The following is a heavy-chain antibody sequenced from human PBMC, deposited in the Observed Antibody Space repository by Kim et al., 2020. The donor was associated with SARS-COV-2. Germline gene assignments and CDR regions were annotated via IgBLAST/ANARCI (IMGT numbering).Heavy chain of an antibody. D-gene: IGHD2-2*01. V-gene: IGHV1-46*01. J-gene: IGHJ4*02. CDR3: TTNILLVPAALDF. Sequence: TYAQKFRGRVTVTADTSTSTVYMELSSLRSDDTAIYYCTTNILLVPAALDFWGQGTLITVSS.